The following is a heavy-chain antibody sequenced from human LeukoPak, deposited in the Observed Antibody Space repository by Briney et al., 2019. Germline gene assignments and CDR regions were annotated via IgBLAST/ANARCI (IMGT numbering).Heavy chain of an antibody. V-gene: IGHV3-23*01. CDR1: GFTFSSYW. J-gene: IGHJ4*02. CDR3: AKEDAKVRGVINY. CDR2: ISGSGGFT. Sequence: GGSLRLSCAASGFTFSSYWMHWVRQAPGKGLEWVSAISGSGGFTYYADSAKGRFTISRDNSKNTLYLQMNSLRAEDTAVYFCAKEDAKVRGVINYWGQGTLVTVSS. D-gene: IGHD3-10*01.